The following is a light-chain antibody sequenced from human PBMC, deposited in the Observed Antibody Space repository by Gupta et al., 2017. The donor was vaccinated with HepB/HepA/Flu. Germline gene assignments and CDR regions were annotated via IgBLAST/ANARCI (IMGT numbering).Light chain of an antibody. CDR2: DVS. J-gene: IGLJ2*01. CDR3: SSYTTSSTLV. CDR1: SSDVGGYNY. V-gene: IGLV2-14*01. Sequence: QSALTQPASVSGSPGQSITISCTGTSSDVGGYNYVSWYQQHPGKAPQLMIYDVSNRPSGVSRRFSASQSGNTASLTISALQAEDAADYYRSSYTTSSTLVFGGGTKLTVL.